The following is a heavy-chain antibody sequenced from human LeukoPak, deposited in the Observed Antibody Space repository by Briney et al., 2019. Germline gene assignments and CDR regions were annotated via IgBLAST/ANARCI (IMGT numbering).Heavy chain of an antibody. CDR3: AKDLDYDFWSGMGPFDY. V-gene: IGHV3-33*06. CDR1: VFTFGSYG. D-gene: IGHD3-3*01. CDR2: IWYDGSNK. Sequence: VRSLRLSCAASVFTFGSYGMHWVRQAPGKGLEWVAVIWYDGSNKYYADSVKGRFTISRDNSKNTLYLQMNSQRVEDTAVYYCAKDLDYDFWSGMGPFDYWGQGTLVTVSS. J-gene: IGHJ4*02.